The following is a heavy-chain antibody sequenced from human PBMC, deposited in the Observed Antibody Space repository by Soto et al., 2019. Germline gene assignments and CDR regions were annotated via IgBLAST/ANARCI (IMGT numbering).Heavy chain of an antibody. V-gene: IGHV3-15*07. CDR2: IKSKTDGGKT. D-gene: IGHD3-10*01. CDR1: GFTFNNAW. J-gene: IGHJ6*02. CDR3: STDNLQLLGFGQPLVSACCNYGMDV. Sequence: ESGGGLVKPGGSLRLSCAASGFTFNNAWMNWVRQAPGKGLEWVGRIKSKTDGGKTDYAAPVKGRFTISREDSKNTLYLQMNSLKTDDTAVYWCSTDNLQLLGFGQPLVSACCNYGMDVWGQGTTVIVSS.